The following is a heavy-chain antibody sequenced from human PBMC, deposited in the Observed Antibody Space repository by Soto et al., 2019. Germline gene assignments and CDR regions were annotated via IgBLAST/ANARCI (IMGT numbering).Heavy chain of an antibody. CDR2: TIPIFGTA. D-gene: IGHD2-15*01. Sequence: QVQLVQSGAEVKKPGSSVKVSCKASGGTFSSYAISWVRQAPGQGLEWMGGTIPIFGTANYAQKFQGRVTITVDESTSTAYMELSSLRSEDTAVYYCASKSSVVNYYYYYYGMDVWGQGTTVTVSS. J-gene: IGHJ6*02. CDR3: ASKSSVVNYYYYYYGMDV. CDR1: GGTFSSYA. V-gene: IGHV1-69*01.